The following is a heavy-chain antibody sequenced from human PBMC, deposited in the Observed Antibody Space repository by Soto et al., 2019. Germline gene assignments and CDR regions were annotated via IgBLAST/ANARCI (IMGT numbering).Heavy chain of an antibody. CDR1: GFTFSSYS. J-gene: IGHJ4*02. CDR2: FSTGGDGGTT. Sequence: GGSLRLSCAAFGFTFSSYSMSWVRQAPGKGLEWVSGFSTGGDGGTTYYIDSVKGRFTISRDNSKNMLFLQMNSLRGEDTAIYYCAKKVNSGPGSQYFDFWGQGTLVTVSS. V-gene: IGHV3-23*01. D-gene: IGHD3-10*01. CDR3: AKKVNSGPGSQYFDF.